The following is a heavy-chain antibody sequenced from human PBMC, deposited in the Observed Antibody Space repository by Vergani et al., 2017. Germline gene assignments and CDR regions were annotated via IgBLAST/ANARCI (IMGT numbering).Heavy chain of an antibody. Sequence: QVQLVESGGGVVQPGRSLRLSCAASGFTFSSYAMHWVRQAPGKGLEWVAVISYDGSNKYYADSVKGRFTISRDNSKNTLYLQMNSLRAEDTAVYYCAKAGQDTIFGVVIIPIDYWGQGTLVTVSS. V-gene: IGHV3-30-3*01. CDR2: ISYDGSNK. CDR3: AKAGQDTIFGVVIIPIDY. J-gene: IGHJ4*02. D-gene: IGHD3-3*01. CDR1: GFTFSSYA.